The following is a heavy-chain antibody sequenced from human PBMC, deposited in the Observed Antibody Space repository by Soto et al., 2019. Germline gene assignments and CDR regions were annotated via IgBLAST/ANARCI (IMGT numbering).Heavy chain of an antibody. CDR1: GFTFSAYS. CDR3: AKGLVIVVVVAYYFEY. Sequence: GGSLRLSCAASGFTFSAYSLNWVRQAPGKGLEWVSAISGSGGSTYYADSVKGRFTISRDNSKNTLYLQMNSLRAEDTAVYYCAKGLVIVVVVAYYFEYWGQGTLVTVSS. J-gene: IGHJ4*02. V-gene: IGHV3-23*01. CDR2: ISGSGGST. D-gene: IGHD2-15*01.